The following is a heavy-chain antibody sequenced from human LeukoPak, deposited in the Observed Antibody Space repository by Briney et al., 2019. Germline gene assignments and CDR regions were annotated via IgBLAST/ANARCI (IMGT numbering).Heavy chain of an antibody. Sequence: SETLSLTCTVSGGSVSSGSYYWSWIRQPPGKGLEWFGYIYYSGSTNYNPSLKSRVTISVDTSKNQFSLKLSSVTAADTAVYYCARVVYSSILHWGQGTLVTVSS. V-gene: IGHV4-61*01. CDR2: IYYSGST. J-gene: IGHJ4*02. CDR3: ARVVYSSILH. D-gene: IGHD6-13*01. CDR1: GGSVSSGSYY.